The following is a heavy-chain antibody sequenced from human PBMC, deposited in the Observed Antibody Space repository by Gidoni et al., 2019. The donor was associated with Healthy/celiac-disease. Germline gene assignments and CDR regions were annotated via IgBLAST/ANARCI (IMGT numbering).Heavy chain of an antibody. V-gene: IGHV4-34*01. Sequence: QVQLQQWGAGLLKPSETLSLTCAVYGGSFSGYYGIWIRQPPGKGLEWIGEINHSGSTNYNPSLKSRVTISVDTSKNQFSLKLSSVTAADTAVYYCARGKGNWFDPWGQGTLVTVSS. CDR2: INHSGST. CDR1: GGSFSGYY. CDR3: ARGKGNWFDP. J-gene: IGHJ5*02.